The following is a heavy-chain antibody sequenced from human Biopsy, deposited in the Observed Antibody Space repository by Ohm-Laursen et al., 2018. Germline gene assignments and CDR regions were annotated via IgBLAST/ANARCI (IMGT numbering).Heavy chain of an antibody. V-gene: IGHV3-48*01. J-gene: IGHJ4*02. CDR2: ISSGSSPI. Sequence: SLRLSCAASGFTFSSYSMNWVRQAPGKGLEWVSFISSGSSPIYYADSVKGRFTISRDNSKNTLYLQMNNLRAEDTAVFYCAKDLRNNNWGVENWGQGTLATVSS. CDR3: AKDLRNNNWGVEN. CDR1: GFTFSSYS. D-gene: IGHD7-27*01.